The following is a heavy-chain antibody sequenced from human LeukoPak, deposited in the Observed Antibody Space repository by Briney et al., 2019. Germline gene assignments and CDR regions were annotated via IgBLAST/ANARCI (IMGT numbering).Heavy chain of an antibody. D-gene: IGHD6-19*01. CDR2: MNPNSGNT. Sequence: ASVKVSCKASGYTFTSYDINWVRQAPGQGLEWMGWMNPNSGNTGYAQKFQGRVTITRNTSIRTAYMELRSLRYDDTDVYYCARDLKRGYSSGRYSWGTGSSNDYWGQGTLVTVSS. CDR3: ARDLKRGYSSGRYSWGTGSSNDY. J-gene: IGHJ4*02. CDR1: GYTFTSYD. V-gene: IGHV1-8*01.